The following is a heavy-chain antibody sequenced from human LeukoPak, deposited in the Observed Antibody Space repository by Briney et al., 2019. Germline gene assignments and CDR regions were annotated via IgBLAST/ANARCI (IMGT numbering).Heavy chain of an antibody. D-gene: IGHD3-3*01. CDR1: GYSISSGYY. Sequence: PSETLSLTCTVSGYSISSGYYWGWIRPPPGKGLEWIGSIYHSGSTYYNPSLKSRVTISVDTSKNQFSLKLSSVTAADTAVYYCVRSDDFWSGYYGYWGQGTLVTVSS. V-gene: IGHV4-38-2*02. CDR3: VRSDDFWSGYYGY. J-gene: IGHJ4*02. CDR2: IYHSGST.